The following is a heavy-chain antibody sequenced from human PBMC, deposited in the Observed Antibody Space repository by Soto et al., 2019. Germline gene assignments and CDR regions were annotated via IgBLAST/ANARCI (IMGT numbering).Heavy chain of an antibody. J-gene: IGHJ6*02. D-gene: IGHD2-2*01. CDR2: IIPIFGTA. V-gene: IGHV1-69*06. CDR1: GXXXXSYA. CDR3: ASSIVVPAAMGYYGMDV. Sequence: QVQLVQSGAEVKKXXSSXXXXXKAXGXXXXSYAXXXVRXAXXXXXXXMXGIIPIFGTANYAQKFQGRVTITADKSTSTAYMELSSLRSEDTAVYYCASSIVVPAAMGYYGMDVWGQGTTVTVSS.